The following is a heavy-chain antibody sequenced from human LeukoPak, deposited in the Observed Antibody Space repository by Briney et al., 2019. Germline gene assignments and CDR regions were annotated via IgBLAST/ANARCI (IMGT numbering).Heavy chain of an antibody. Sequence: SETLSLTCTVSGGSISSHYWSWIRQPPGKGLEWIGYIYYSGSTNYNPSLKSRVTISVDTSKNQFSLKLSSVTAADTAVYYCARGLYYDFWSGYFDYWGQGTLVTVSS. V-gene: IGHV4-59*11. CDR2: IYYSGST. J-gene: IGHJ4*02. CDR3: ARGLYYDFWSGYFDY. D-gene: IGHD3-3*01. CDR1: GGSISSHY.